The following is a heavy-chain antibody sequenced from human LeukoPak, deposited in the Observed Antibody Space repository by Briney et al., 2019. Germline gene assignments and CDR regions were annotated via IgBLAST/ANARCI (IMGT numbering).Heavy chain of an antibody. V-gene: IGHV3-30*04. CDR3: GRDIEGGSYAPWFDP. D-gene: IGHD3-16*01. Sequence: PGGSLRLSCAASGFTFSSYAMHWVRQAPGKGLEWVAVISYDGSNKYYADSVKGRFTISRDNSKNTLYLQMDSLRVDDTAVYYCGRDIEGGSYAPWFDPRGQGTPVTVSS. CDR2: ISYDGSNK. CDR1: GFTFSSYA. J-gene: IGHJ5*02.